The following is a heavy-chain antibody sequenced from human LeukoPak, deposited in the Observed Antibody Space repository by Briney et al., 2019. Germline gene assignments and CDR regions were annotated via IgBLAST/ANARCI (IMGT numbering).Heavy chain of an antibody. CDR1: GFNFSNYA. CDR2: VTGSSSNT. Sequence: GGSLRLSCAASGFNFSNYAMTWVRQAPGKGLEWVSGVTGSSSNTYYADSVKGRFTISRDNSKNMLYLEMNSLRVEDTTIYYCAKDRSSSTSCSNYWGRGTLVTVSS. CDR3: AKDRSSSTSCSNY. J-gene: IGHJ4*02. V-gene: IGHV3-23*01. D-gene: IGHD2-2*01.